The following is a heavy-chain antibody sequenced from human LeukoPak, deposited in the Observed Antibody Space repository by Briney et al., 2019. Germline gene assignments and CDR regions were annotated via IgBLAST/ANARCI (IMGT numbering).Heavy chain of an antibody. CDR3: ARSRQWELLGGYYFDY. CDR2: ISSSSSYI. V-gene: IGHV3-21*01. D-gene: IGHD1-26*01. J-gene: IGHJ4*02. CDR1: GFTFTTYW. Sequence: PGGSLRLSCAASGFTFTTYWMNWVRQAPGKGLEWVSSISSSSSYIYYADSVKGRFTISRDNAKNSLYLQMNSLRAEDTAVYYCARSRQWELLGGYYFDYWGQGTLVTVSS.